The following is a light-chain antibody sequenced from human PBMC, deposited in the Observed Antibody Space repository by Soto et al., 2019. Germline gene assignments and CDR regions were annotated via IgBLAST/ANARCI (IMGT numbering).Light chain of an antibody. CDR3: CSYPRSYTWV. J-gene: IGLJ3*02. V-gene: IGLV2-14*01. CDR1: SSDVGDGDF. CDR2: KVS. Sequence: QSVLTQPASVSGSPRQSITISCTGTSSDVGDGDFVSWYQQRPGNAPKLMIYKVSNRPSGVSNRFSGSKSGNTASLTISGFQAEYEADYYCCSYPRSYTWVFGGGTKLTVL.